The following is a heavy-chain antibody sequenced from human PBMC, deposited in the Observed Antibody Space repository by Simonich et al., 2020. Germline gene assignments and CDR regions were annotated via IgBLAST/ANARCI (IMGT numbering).Heavy chain of an antibody. V-gene: IGHV3-21*01. CDR1: GFTFSSYS. J-gene: IGHJ6*02. CDR2: ISSSSSYI. Sequence: EVQLVESGGGLVKPGGSLRLSCAASGFTFSSYSMNWVRQAPGKGLDWVSSISSSSSYIYYADSVKGRFTISRDKAKNSLYLQMNSLRAEDTAVYYCAGGVYCSSTSCSTYYYYGMDVWGQGTTVTVSS. CDR3: AGGVYCSSTSCSTYYYYGMDV. D-gene: IGHD2-2*01.